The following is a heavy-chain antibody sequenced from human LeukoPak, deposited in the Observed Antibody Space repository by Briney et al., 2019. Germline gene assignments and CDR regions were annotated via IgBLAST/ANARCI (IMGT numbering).Heavy chain of an antibody. D-gene: IGHD2-15*01. Sequence: SETLSLTCTVSGGSISSGGYYWSWIRQHPGKGLEWIGYIYYSGSTYYNPSLKSRVTISVDTSKNQFSLKLSSVTAADTAVYYCARGKVVVAAPYNWFDPWGQGTLVTVSS. CDR2: IYYSGST. CDR1: GGSISSGGYY. V-gene: IGHV4-31*03. J-gene: IGHJ5*02. CDR3: ARGKVVVAAPYNWFDP.